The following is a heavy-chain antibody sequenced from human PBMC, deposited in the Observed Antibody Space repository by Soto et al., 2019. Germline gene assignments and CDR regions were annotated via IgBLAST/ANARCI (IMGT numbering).Heavy chain of an antibody. Sequence: EVQVVESGGGLVQPGGSLRLSCAASGFTFSDHNMEWVRQAPGKGLEWVGRIRNKAKSHTTEYAATVKGRFTISRDDSKNSLYLQMNSVETEDTGVYYCAAGIVGTGSYWGQGTLVSVSS. J-gene: IGHJ4*02. V-gene: IGHV3-72*01. CDR2: IRNKAKSHTT. D-gene: IGHD1-26*01. CDR1: GFTFSDHN. CDR3: AAGIVGTGSY.